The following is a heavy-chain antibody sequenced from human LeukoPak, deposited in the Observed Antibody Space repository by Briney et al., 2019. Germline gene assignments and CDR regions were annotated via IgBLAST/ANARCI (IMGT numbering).Heavy chain of an antibody. D-gene: IGHD2-21*01. CDR2: ISWNSGSI. Sequence: PGGSLRLSCAASGFTFDDYAMHWVRQAPGKRLEWVSGISWNSGSIGYADSVKGRFTISRDNAKNSLYLQMTNLRAEDTALYYCAKRTYCGSDCYFDFWGQGTLVTVSS. J-gene: IGHJ4*02. CDR3: AKRTYCGSDCYFDF. V-gene: IGHV3-9*01. CDR1: GFTFDDYA.